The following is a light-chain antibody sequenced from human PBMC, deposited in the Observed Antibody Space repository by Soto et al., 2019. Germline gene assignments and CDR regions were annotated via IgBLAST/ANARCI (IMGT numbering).Light chain of an antibody. Sequence: QSVLAQPASVSRSPGQSITISCSGTTSDVGGYNLVSWYQQHTAKAPKLLIYEGTQRPSGVSSRFSGSKSGNTASLTISGLQAEDEADYYCCSYASSSSYVFGTGTKVTVL. V-gene: IGLV2-23*01. CDR1: TSDVGGYNL. CDR3: CSYASSSSYV. CDR2: EGT. J-gene: IGLJ1*01.